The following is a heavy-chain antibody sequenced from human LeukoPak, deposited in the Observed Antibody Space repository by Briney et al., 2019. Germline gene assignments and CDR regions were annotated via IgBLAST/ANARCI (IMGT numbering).Heavy chain of an antibody. CDR3: ARPSGSVAFDI. V-gene: IGHV3-7*01. CDR2: IRRDGSEK. Sequence: GGSLRLSCAASGFTFSSYWMSWVRQAPGKGLEWVANIRRDGSEKHYVDSVKGRFTISRDNAKNSLYLQMNSLRAEDTAVYYCARPSGSVAFDIWGQGTMVTVSS. D-gene: IGHD1-14*01. CDR1: GFTFSSYW. J-gene: IGHJ3*02.